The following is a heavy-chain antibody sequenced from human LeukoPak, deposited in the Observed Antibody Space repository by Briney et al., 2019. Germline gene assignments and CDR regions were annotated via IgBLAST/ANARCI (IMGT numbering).Heavy chain of an antibody. CDR2: ISAYNGNT. J-gene: IGHJ4*02. Sequence: GASVKVSCKASGYTFTSYDINWVRQATGQGLEWMGWISAYNGNTNYAQKLQGRVTMTTDTSTSTAYMELRSLRSDDTAVYYCARPSSYYYDSSGYYDYWGQGTLVTVSS. CDR3: ARPSSYYYDSSGYYDY. CDR1: GYTFTSYD. V-gene: IGHV1-18*01. D-gene: IGHD3-22*01.